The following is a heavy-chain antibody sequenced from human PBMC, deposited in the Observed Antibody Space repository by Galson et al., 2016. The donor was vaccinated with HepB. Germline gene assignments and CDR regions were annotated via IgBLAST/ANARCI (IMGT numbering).Heavy chain of an antibody. D-gene: IGHD1-1*01. Sequence: SVKVSCKASGYTFATYHMHWVRQAPGQGLEWMGIVNPNGGITSCAQKFQGRVTVTRDTSTSTFYMELSSLRSEDTAVYYCARDPTPIGTTNKSFFFDYWGQGTLVTVSS. CDR3: ARDPTPIGTTNKSFFFDY. J-gene: IGHJ4*02. CDR1: GYTFATYH. V-gene: IGHV1-46*01. CDR2: VNPNGGIT.